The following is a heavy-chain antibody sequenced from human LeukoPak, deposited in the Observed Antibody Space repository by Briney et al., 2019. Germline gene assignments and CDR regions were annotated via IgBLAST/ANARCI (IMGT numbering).Heavy chain of an antibody. V-gene: IGHV1-2*02. Sequence: ASVKVSCKASGYTFTGYYMHWVRQAPGQGLEWMGWINPNSGGTNYAQKFQGRVTMTRDTSISTAYMELSRLRSDDTAVYYCARGQAPRYYYDSSGYYCDYWGQGTLVTVSS. CDR2: INPNSGGT. J-gene: IGHJ4*02. CDR3: ARGQAPRYYYDSSGYYCDY. CDR1: GYTFTGYY. D-gene: IGHD3-22*01.